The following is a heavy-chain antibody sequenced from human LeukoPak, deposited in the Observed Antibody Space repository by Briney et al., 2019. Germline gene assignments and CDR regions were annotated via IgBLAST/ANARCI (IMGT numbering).Heavy chain of an antibody. J-gene: IGHJ4*02. V-gene: IGHV4-34*01. CDR3: ARGLDDSSGSGRPLQMYYFDY. Sequence: SETLSLTCAVYGGSFSGYYWSWIRQPPGKGLEWIGEINHSGSTNYNPSLKSRGTISVDTSKNPFSLKLSSVTAADTAVYYCARGLDDSSGSGRPLQMYYFDYWGQGTLVTVSS. CDR1: GGSFSGYY. D-gene: IGHD3-22*01. CDR2: INHSGST.